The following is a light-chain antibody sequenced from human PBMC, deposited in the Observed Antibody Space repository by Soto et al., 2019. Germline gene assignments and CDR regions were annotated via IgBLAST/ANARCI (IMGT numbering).Light chain of an antibody. CDR1: QSLNSNY. CDR3: QQRSTGPPLS. V-gene: IGKV3-11*01. CDR2: DAS. Sequence: EIGLTQSPGTLPLSLWERATLSCRASQSLNSNYLAWYQQRPGQAPRLLIYDASNRASGIPARFSGSGSGTDFTLTISSLEPEDFAVYYCQQRSTGPPLSFGVGTKVDIK. J-gene: IGKJ4*01.